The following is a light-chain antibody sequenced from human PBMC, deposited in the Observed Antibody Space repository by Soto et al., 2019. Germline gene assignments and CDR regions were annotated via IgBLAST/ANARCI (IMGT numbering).Light chain of an antibody. CDR3: QQSYSTPIT. CDR1: QNINSY. V-gene: IGKV1-39*01. J-gene: IGKJ5*01. Sequence: DIQMTQSPSSLSASVGARVPITCRASQNINSYLNWYQHKPGKAPKFLVYDASSLQSGVPSRFSGSGSGTDFTLTISSLQPEDFATYYCQQSYSTPITFGQGTRLEIK. CDR2: DAS.